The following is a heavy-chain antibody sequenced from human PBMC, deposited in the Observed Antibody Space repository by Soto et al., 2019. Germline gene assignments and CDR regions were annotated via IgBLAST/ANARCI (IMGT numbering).Heavy chain of an antibody. Sequence: QVQLVESGGGVVQPGRSLRLSCAESGFTFSSYGMHWVRQAPGKGLEWVAVIWYDGSNKYYADSVKGRFTISRANSKNTLYLQMNSLRAEDTAVYYCARAVGAEYYYNYGMDVWGQGTTVTVSS. CDR1: GFTFSSYG. V-gene: IGHV3-33*01. J-gene: IGHJ6*02. CDR2: IWYDGSNK. D-gene: IGHD1-26*01. CDR3: ARAVGAEYYYNYGMDV.